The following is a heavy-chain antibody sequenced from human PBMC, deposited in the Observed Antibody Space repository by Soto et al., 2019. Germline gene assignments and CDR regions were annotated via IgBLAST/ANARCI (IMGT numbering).Heavy chain of an antibody. CDR1: GCSFTSYW. CDR2: IDPGDSYT. J-gene: IGHJ4*02. Sequence: GESLKISCKGSGCSFTSYWITWVRQMPGKGLEWMGKIDPGDSYTNYSPSFQGHLTMSVDKSISTAYLQWSSLKASDSAIYYCARQRSGGYSHFDYWGQGTLVTVSS. CDR3: ARQRSGGYSHFDY. D-gene: IGHD6-19*01. V-gene: IGHV5-10-1*01.